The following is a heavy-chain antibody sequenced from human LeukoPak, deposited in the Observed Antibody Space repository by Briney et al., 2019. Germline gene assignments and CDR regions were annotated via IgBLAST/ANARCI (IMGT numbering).Heavy chain of an antibody. Sequence: GGSLRLSCAASGFTVSSNYMSWVRQAPGKGLEWVSVIYSGGSTYYADSVKGRFTTSRDNAKNSLYLQMNSLRAEGTAVYYCAELGITMIGGVWGKGTTVTVSS. J-gene: IGHJ6*04. CDR2: IYSGGST. V-gene: IGHV3-53*01. D-gene: IGHD3-10*02. CDR1: GFTVSSNY. CDR3: AELGITMIGGV.